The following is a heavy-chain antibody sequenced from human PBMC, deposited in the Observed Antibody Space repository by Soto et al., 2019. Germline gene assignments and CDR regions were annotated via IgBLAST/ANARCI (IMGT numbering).Heavy chain of an antibody. J-gene: IGHJ4*02. V-gene: IGHV3-33*01. Sequence: QVQLVESGGGVVQPGRSLRLSCAASGFTFSSYGMHWVRQAPGKGLEWVAVIWYDGSNKYYADSVKGRFTISRDNSKNTLYLQMNSLRAEDTAVYYCATELVTLRFDYWGQGTLVTVSS. CDR2: IWYDGSNK. CDR1: GFTFSSYG. CDR3: ATELVTLRFDY. D-gene: IGHD1-7*01.